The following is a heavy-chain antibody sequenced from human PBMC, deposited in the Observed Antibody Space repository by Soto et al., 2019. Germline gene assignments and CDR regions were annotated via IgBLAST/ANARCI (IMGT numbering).Heavy chain of an antibody. J-gene: IGHJ4*02. D-gene: IGHD3-10*01. CDR3: VRAAVRGLIINHFDY. CDR2: INPSGGST. Sequence: ASVKVSCKASGYTFTGYYMQWVRQAPGQGLEWMGVINPSGGSTSYAQNFQGRVTMTRDTSTSTVYMELSSLRSEDTALYYCVRAAVRGLIINHFDYWGQGTLVTVSS. CDR1: GYTFTGYY. V-gene: IGHV1-46*03.